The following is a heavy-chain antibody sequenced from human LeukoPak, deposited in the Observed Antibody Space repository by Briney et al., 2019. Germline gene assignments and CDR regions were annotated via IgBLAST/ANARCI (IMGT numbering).Heavy chain of an antibody. CDR1: GAFMNNYY. D-gene: IGHD1-26*01. CDR3: ARSWAAKWELPGQFDS. CDR2: VFSRGTT. V-gene: IGHV4-59*08. Sequence: SDTLSLTCTVSGAFMNNYYWSWIRQSPEKGLEWLGFVFSRGTTNLNPSFKSRLIMSIDTSKNQFSLRLSSVTAADTAVYFCARSWAAKWELPGQFDSWGQGRLVSVSS. J-gene: IGHJ4*02.